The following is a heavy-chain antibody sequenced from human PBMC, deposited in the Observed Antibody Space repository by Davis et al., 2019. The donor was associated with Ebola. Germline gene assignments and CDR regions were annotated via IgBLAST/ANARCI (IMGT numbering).Heavy chain of an antibody. CDR2: IRYDGSDK. CDR1: GFAFSSFG. J-gene: IGHJ4*01. CDR3: AKDSSNWAFDY. V-gene: IGHV3-30*02. Sequence: PGGSLRLSCAASGFAFSSFGIHWVRQAPGRGLEWLSFIRYDGSDKSYADSVKGRFTISIDNSKNTVYLQMNSLRGDDTAVYHCAKDSSNWAFDYWGQGILVAVSS. D-gene: IGHD7-27*01.